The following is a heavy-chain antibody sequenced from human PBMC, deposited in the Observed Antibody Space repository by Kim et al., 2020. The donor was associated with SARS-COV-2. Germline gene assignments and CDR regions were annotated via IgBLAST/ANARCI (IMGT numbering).Heavy chain of an antibody. Sequence: GGSLRLSCAASGFTFSSYAMSWVRQAPGKGLEWVSAISGSGGSTYYADSVKGRFTISRDNSKNTLYLQMNSLRAEDTAVYYCAKDGESITIFGVVITRLYYFDYWGQGTLVTVSS. CDR1: GFTFSSYA. CDR2: ISGSGGST. J-gene: IGHJ4*02. D-gene: IGHD3-3*01. V-gene: IGHV3-23*01. CDR3: AKDGESITIFGVVITRLYYFDY.